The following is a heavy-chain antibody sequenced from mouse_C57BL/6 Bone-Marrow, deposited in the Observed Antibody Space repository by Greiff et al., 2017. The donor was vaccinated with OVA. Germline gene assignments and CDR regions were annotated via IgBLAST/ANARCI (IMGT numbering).Heavy chain of an antibody. CDR1: GYTFTSYW. V-gene: IGHV1-61*01. CDR3: ARVVSATESRYFDV. Sequence: VQLQQPGAELVRPGSSVTLSCTASGYTFTSYWMDWVKQRPGQGLEWIGNIYPSGSDTHYNDKLKDKATLTGDKSSSTAYMQLSSLTSEDSAVYDCARVVSATESRYFDVWGKGTTLTVSS. CDR2: IYPSGSDT. J-gene: IGHJ2*01. D-gene: IGHD1-1*01.